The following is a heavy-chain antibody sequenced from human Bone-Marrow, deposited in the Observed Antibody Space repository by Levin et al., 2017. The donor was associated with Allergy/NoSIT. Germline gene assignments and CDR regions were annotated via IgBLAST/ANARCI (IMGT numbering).Heavy chain of an antibody. CDR1: GFIFSSRW. V-gene: IGHV3-7*01. CDR2: IKGDGTEK. Sequence: SCAASGFIFSSRWMNWVRRAPGKGLEWLAIIKGDGTEKHYVDSVKGRFTISRDNAENSLYLQMNSLRVEDTAVYYCVRGAGFLFDYWGQGILVTVSS. CDR3: VRGAGFLFDY. D-gene: IGHD6-25*01. J-gene: IGHJ4*02.